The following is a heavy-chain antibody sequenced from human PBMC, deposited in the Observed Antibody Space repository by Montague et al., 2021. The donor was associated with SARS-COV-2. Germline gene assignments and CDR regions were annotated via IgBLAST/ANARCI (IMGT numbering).Heavy chain of an antibody. Sequence: SETLSLTCTVSGGSITRNYYWGWIRQAPGKGLEWAGNITYSGTTVINPSLTSRVTISVDASKNQFSLNLTSVTAADTAVYYCARPLVRGVPKAFDIWGQGALVIVSS. CDR2: ITYSGTT. CDR1: GGSITRNYY. D-gene: IGHD3-10*01. CDR3: ARPLVRGVPKAFDI. J-gene: IGHJ3*02. V-gene: IGHV4-39*01.